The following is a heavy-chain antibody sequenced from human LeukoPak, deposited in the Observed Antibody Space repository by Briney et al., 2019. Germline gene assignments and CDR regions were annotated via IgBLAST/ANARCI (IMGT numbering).Heavy chain of an antibody. CDR3: ARTNLRLHCIGGSCYSGSYYGMDV. J-gene: IGHJ6*02. CDR1: GYTFTSYY. CDR2: MNPSGGST. V-gene: IGHV1-46*01. Sequence: ASVKVSCKASGYTFTSYYMHWVRQAPGQGLEWMGIMNPSGGSTSNAQKFQGRVTMTSDTSTSTVYMELSILRSEDTAVYYCARTNLRLHCIGGSCYSGSYYGMDVWGQGTTVTVSS. D-gene: IGHD2-15*01.